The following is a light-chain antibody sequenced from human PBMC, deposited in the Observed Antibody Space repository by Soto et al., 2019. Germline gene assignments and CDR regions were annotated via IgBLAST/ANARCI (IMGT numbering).Light chain of an antibody. CDR1: SSDVGGYNF. J-gene: IGLJ3*02. V-gene: IGLV2-14*03. Sequence: QSALTQPASVSGSPGQSITISCTGTSSDVGGYNFVSWYQQHPGNAPKLIIHEVLNRPSGVSSRFSGSKSGNTASLTISGLQAEDDAVYYCCSHSASSHWVFGGGTKRTVL. CDR3: CSHSASSHWV. CDR2: EVL.